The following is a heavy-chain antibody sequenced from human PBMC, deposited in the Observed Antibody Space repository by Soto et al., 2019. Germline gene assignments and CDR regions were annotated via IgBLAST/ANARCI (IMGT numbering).Heavy chain of an antibody. Sequence: PSETLSLTCAVSGSSISSGGYSWSWVRQPPGKGLEWIGYIYHSGSTYYNPSLKSRVTISVDRSKNQFFLRLRSVTAADTAVYYCARDLWGYCGTDCYPLDVWGQGTTVTVSS. CDR1: GSSISSGGYS. CDR3: ARDLWGYCGTDCYPLDV. D-gene: IGHD2-21*02. J-gene: IGHJ6*02. CDR2: IYHSGST. V-gene: IGHV4-30-2*01.